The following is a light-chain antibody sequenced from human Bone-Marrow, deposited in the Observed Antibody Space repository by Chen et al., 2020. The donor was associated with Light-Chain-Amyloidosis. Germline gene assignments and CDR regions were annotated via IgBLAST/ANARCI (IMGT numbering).Light chain of an antibody. CDR2: RET. J-gene: IGLJ2*01. V-gene: IGLV3-25*03. Sequence: SYELTQPPSVSVSPGQTARTTCSGDDLPTQYAYWYQQKPGQAPVVVIHRETERPSGIAEGFAGGSAGRTAALTSSGVQAGDEADYHCRSADSRGTEGGRFGGGTKLTGL. CDR3: RSADSRGTEGGR. CDR1: DLPTQY.